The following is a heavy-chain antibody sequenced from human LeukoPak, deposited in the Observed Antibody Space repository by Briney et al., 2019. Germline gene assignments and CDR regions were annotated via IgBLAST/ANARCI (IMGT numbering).Heavy chain of an antibody. J-gene: IGHJ3*01. D-gene: IGHD1-1*01. Sequence: GGSLRLSCAASGFTFSVYYLSWIRQAPGKGLEWISYISDTSTYTNYADSVKGRFTISRDNSHNSLYLQVNSLRAEDTAIYYCARSTLAPDAFDLWGQGTMVTVSS. CDR2: ISDTSTYT. CDR1: GFTFSVYY. CDR3: ARSTLAPDAFDL. V-gene: IGHV3-11*03.